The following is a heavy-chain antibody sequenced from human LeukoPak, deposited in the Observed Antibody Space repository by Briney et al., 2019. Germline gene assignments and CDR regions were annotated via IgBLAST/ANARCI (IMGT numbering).Heavy chain of an antibody. D-gene: IGHD3-9*01. CDR1: GFPLSSYS. J-gene: IGHJ6*02. CDR3: ARVANITTFGMDV. CDR2: ISSSSNYI. V-gene: IGHV3-21*01. Sequence: PGGSLRLSCAASGFPLSSYSMNWVRQAPGKGLEWVSFISSSSNYIYYADSVKGRFTISRDNAKNSLYLQMSSLRGEDTSVYYCARVANITTFGMDVWGQGTTVTVSS.